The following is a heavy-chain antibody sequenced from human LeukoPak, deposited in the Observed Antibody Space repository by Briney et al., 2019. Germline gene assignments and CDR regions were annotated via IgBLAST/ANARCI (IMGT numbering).Heavy chain of an antibody. J-gene: IGHJ4*02. V-gene: IGHV3-30*18. CDR3: AKNPSIWELRYYFDY. D-gene: IGHD1-26*01. CDR2: ISYDGSNK. Sequence: GGSLRLSCAASGFTFSSYGMHWVRQAPGKGLEWVAVISYDGSNKYYADSVKGRFTISRDNSKNTLYLQMNSLRAEDTAVYYCAKNPSIWELRYYFDYWGQGTVVTVSS. CDR1: GFTFSSYG.